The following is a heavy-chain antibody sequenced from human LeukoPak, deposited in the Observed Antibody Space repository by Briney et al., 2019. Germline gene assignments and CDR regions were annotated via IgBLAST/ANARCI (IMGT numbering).Heavy chain of an antibody. Sequence: GGSLRLSCAASGFTFSSYAMNWVRQAPGKGLEWVSAISGSGGSTYYADSVKGRFTISRDNSKNTLYLQMNSLRAEDAAVYYCAKDLRGYYDSSGYGNDAFDIWGQGTMVTVSS. V-gene: IGHV3-23*01. CDR2: ISGSGGST. D-gene: IGHD3-22*01. CDR3: AKDLRGYYDSSGYGNDAFDI. CDR1: GFTFSSYA. J-gene: IGHJ3*02.